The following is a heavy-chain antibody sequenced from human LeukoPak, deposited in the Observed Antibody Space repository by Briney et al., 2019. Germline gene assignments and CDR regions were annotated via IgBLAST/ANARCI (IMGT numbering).Heavy chain of an antibody. CDR3: ARDQVGVVADDAFDI. D-gene: IGHD2-15*01. Sequence: GASVKVSCKASGGTFSSYAFSWVRQAPGQGLEWMGGIIPIFGTANYAQKFQGRVTITADESTSTAYMELSSLRSEDTAVYYCARDQVGVVADDAFDIWGQGTMVTVSS. CDR2: IIPIFGTA. J-gene: IGHJ3*02. V-gene: IGHV1-69*13. CDR1: GGTFSSYA.